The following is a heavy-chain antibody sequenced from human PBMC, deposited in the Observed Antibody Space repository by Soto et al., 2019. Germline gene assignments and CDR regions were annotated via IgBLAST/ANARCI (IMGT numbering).Heavy chain of an antibody. CDR3: ARGGIAAAAPPDY. CDR2: IYYSGST. CDR1: GGSISSGGYY. Sequence: QVQLQESGPGLVKPSQTLSLTCTVSGGSISSGGYYWSWIRQHPGKGLEWIGYIYYSGSTYYNQLLKSRVNISVDTSKNQFSRKLSSVTAADTAVYYCARGGIAAAAPPDYWGQGTLVTVSS. V-gene: IGHV4-31*03. J-gene: IGHJ4*02. D-gene: IGHD6-13*01.